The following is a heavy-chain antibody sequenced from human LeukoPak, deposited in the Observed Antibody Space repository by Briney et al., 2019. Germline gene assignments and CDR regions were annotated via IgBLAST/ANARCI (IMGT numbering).Heavy chain of an antibody. CDR3: ARGPQARIVVVPAALDY. CDR2: INHSGST. J-gene: IGHJ4*02. V-gene: IGHV4-34*01. D-gene: IGHD2-2*01. Sequence: SETLSLTCAVYGGSFSGYYWSWIRQPPGKGLEWIGEINHSGSTNYNPSLKSRATISVDTSKNQFSLKLSSVTVADTAVYYCARGPQARIVVVPAALDYWGQGTLVTVSS. CDR1: GGSFSGYY.